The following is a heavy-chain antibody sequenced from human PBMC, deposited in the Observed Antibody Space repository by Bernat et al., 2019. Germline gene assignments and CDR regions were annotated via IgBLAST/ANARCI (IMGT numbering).Heavy chain of an antibody. J-gene: IGHJ3*02. CDR3: ARELQRWLDGAMFKRGVGDAFDI. V-gene: IGHV1-46*01. CDR2: INPSGGST. D-gene: IGHD5-18*01. CDR1: GYTFTSYY. Sequence: QVQLVQSGAEVKKPGASVKVSCKASGYTFTSYYMHWVRQAPGQGLEWMGIINPSGGSTSYEQKFQGRVTMTRDTSTSTVYMELSSLRSEDTAVYYGARELQRWLDGAMFKRGVGDAFDIWGQGTMVTVSS.